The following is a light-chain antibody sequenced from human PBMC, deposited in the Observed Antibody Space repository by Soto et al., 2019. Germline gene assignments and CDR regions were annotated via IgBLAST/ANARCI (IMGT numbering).Light chain of an antibody. CDR3: QQYNNWPPEYT. Sequence: EIVMTQSPATLSVSPGERATLSCRASQSVSSNLAGYQQKPGQAPRLLIYGASTRATGIPARFSGSGSGTEFTLTISSLQSEDFAVYYGQQYNNWPPEYTFGQGTKLEIK. CDR2: GAS. V-gene: IGKV3-15*01. J-gene: IGKJ2*01. CDR1: QSVSSN.